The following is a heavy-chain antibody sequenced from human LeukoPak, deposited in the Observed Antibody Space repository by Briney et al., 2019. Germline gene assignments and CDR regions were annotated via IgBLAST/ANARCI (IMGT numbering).Heavy chain of an antibody. CDR2: IYPSGTT. CDR1: GGSISRYY. J-gene: IGHJ4*02. Sequence: LSGTLSLTCAVSGGSISRYYRSWIRRPAGGGLERIVRIYPSGTTNYTHSLTCRVTMSVITSNTQFTLKLSSVTAADTAVYYCAREGGHIVAACNFDDSGQGTLVPVS. V-gene: IGHV4-4*07. D-gene: IGHD6-13*01. CDR3: AREGGHIVAACNFDD.